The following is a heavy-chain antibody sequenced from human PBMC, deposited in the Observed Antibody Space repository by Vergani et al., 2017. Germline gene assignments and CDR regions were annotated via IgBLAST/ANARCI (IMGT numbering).Heavy chain of an antibody. CDR2: ISSSGSTI. V-gene: IGHV3-21*04. D-gene: IGHD2-15*01. CDR1: GFTFSSYS. CDR3: ARDLVGALDAFDI. J-gene: IGHJ3*02. Sequence: EVQLVESGGGLVKPGGSLRLSCAASGFTFSSYSMNWVRQAPGKGLEWVSSISSSGSTIYYADSVKGRFTISRDNAKNSLYLQMNSLRAEDTAVYYCARDLVGALDAFDIWGQGTMVTVSS.